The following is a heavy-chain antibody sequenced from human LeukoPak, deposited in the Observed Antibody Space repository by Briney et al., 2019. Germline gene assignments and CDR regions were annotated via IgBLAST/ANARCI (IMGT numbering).Heavy chain of an antibody. D-gene: IGHD3-22*01. CDR1: GFTFSDYY. V-gene: IGHV3-11*01. CDR2: ISGSGSDL. CDR3: ARSIGSYYTMDV. Sequence: PGGSLRLSCIAYGFTFSDYYMNWIRQAPGRGLEWVSYISGSGSDLYYADSVKGRFTISRDNAKNSLYLQMNGLRAEDTAVYYCARSIGSYYTMDVWGQGTTVTVSS. J-gene: IGHJ6*02.